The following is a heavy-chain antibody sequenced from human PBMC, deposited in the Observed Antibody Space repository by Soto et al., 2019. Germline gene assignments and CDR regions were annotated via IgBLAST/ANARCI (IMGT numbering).Heavy chain of an antibody. V-gene: IGHV3-23*01. D-gene: IGHD3-10*01. CDR2: ISGSGGST. CDR3: ARDNMIREGWFDP. Sequence: EVQLLESGGGLAQPGGSLRLSCAASGFTFSNYAMGWVRQAPGTGLEWVSLISGSGGSTYYADSVKGRFAISRDNSKKTLYLQMNSLRAEDTAVYYCARDNMIREGWFDPWGQGTLVTVSS. J-gene: IGHJ5*02. CDR1: GFTFSNYA.